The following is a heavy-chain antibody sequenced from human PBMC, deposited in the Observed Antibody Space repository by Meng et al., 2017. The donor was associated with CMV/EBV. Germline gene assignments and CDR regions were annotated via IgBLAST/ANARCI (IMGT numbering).Heavy chain of an antibody. CDR2: IRYDGSNK. CDR3: ARPLTNYDFWSGYYTGGGMDV. D-gene: IGHD3-3*01. Sequence: GGSLRLSCAASGFTFSNYGMYWVRQAPGKGLEWVTFIRYDGSNKYYADSVKGRFTISRDNSKNTLFLQMNSLRAEDTAVYYCARPLTNYDFWSGYYTGGGMDVWGQGTTVTSP. V-gene: IGHV3-30*02. J-gene: IGHJ6*02. CDR1: GFTFSNYG.